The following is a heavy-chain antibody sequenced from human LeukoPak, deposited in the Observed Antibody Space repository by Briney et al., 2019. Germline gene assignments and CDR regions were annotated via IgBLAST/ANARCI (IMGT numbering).Heavy chain of an antibody. D-gene: IGHD3-16*02. CDR3: ARWYFDYIWGTHRYDYFDY. CDR1: GGTFSSYA. CDR2: IIPILGIA. V-gene: IGHV1-69*04. J-gene: IGHJ4*02. Sequence: GSSVKVSCKASGGTFSSYAISWVRQAPGQGLEWMGRIIPILGIANYAQKFQGRVTITADKSTSTAYMELSSLRSEDTAVYYCARWYFDYIWGTHRYDYFDYWGQGTLVTVSS.